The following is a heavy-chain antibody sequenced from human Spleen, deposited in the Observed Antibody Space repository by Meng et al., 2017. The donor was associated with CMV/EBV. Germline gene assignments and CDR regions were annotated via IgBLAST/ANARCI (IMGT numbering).Heavy chain of an antibody. V-gene: IGHV3-23*01. CDR1: GFTFSSHA. D-gene: IGHD6-19*01. CDR2: ISGSGGST. J-gene: IGHJ3*02. CDR3: ATDGRRQWLERDPFDI. Sequence: GESLKISCAASGFTFSSHAMSWVRHAPGKGLEWVSGISGSGGSTNYADSVKGRITISRDNSKNTLLLQMNSLRREDTAVYYCATDGRRQWLERDPFDIWGQGTMVTVSS.